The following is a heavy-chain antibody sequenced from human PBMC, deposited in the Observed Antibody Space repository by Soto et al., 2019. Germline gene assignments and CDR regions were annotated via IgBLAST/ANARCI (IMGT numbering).Heavy chain of an antibody. V-gene: IGHV1-46*03. CDR1: GYTFTSYY. D-gene: IGHD3-3*01. Sequence: ASVKVSCKASGYTFTSYYMHWVRQAPGQGLEWMGIINPSGGSTSYAQKFQGRVTMTRDTSTSTVYMELSSLRSEDTAVYYCARGLEVLLSNDFVSDWLDPWAQGTLVTVSS. CDR3: ARGLEVLLSNDFVSDWLDP. J-gene: IGHJ5*02. CDR2: INPSGGST.